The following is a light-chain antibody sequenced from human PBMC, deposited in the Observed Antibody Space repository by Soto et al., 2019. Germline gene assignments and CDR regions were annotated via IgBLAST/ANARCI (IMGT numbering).Light chain of an antibody. J-gene: IGKJ4*01. Sequence: DIQMTQSPSSLSASVGDRVTITCRASQGIRNDLGWYQQKPGKAPKRLIYTTSTLESGVPSRFSGSGFWLEFTLPISSLQPEDFATYYCLQPNTYPLTFGGGNKVEIK. CDR1: QGIRND. CDR3: LQPNTYPLT. CDR2: TTS. V-gene: IGKV1-17*01.